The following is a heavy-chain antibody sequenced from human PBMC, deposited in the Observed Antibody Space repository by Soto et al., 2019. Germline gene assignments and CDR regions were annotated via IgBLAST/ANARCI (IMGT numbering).Heavy chain of an antibody. J-gene: IGHJ3*02. CDR1: GGSISSSSYY. V-gene: IGHV4-39*01. CDR3: ARSTAHRYCSGGSCYDDAFDI. Sequence: QLQLQESGPGLVKPSETLSLTCTVSGGSISSSSYYWGWIRQPPGKGLEWIGSIYYSGSTYYNPSLKSRVNISVDTATNQFSLKLSSVNAADTAVYYCARSTAHRYCSGGSCYDDAFDIWGQGTMVTVSS. D-gene: IGHD2-15*01. CDR2: IYYSGST.